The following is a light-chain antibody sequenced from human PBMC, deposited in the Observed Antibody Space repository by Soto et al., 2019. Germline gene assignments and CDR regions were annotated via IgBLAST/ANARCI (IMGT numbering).Light chain of an antibody. CDR2: GSS. CDR1: HYFISTH. Sequence: EIILTQSPGTLSLSPWDRATLSCKASHYFISTHLAWYQHKPGQAPRLLVYGSSNRATGIPDRFSGSGSVRDFTLTIDRLESEDSAVYYCQQDDDSSVIFGQGTRLETK. V-gene: IGKV3-20*01. CDR3: QQDDDSSVI. J-gene: IGKJ5*01.